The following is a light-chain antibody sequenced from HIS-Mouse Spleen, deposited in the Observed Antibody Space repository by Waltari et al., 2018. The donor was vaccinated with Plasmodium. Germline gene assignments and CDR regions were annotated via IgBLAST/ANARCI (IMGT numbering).Light chain of an antibody. J-gene: IGKJ4*01. CDR2: DAS. CDR3: QQRSNWPSLT. V-gene: IGKV3-11*01. CDR1: QSVSSY. Sequence: EIVLTQSPATLSLSPGERATLSCRASQSVSSYLAWYQQKPGQAPRLLIYDASNRATGSPPRCSSSGSGTDFTLTISSLEPEDFAVYYCQQRSNWPSLTFGGGTKVEIK.